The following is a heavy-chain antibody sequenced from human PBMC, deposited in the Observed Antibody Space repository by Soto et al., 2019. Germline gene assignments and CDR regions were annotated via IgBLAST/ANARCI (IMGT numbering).Heavy chain of an antibody. CDR3: TGRGCSGGSCYYYYMVV. CDR1: GFPFGDYT. J-gene: IGHJ6*03. V-gene: IGHV3-49*03. D-gene: IGHD2-15*01. Sequence: GGSLRLSCGGSGFPFGDYTMSWFRQAPGKGLEWVGFIRSKAYGGTTEYAASVKGRFTISRDDSKSLAHLQMNSLKTEDTAVYYCTGRGCSGGSCYYYYMVVWGRGTTVTVSS. CDR2: IRSKAYGGTT.